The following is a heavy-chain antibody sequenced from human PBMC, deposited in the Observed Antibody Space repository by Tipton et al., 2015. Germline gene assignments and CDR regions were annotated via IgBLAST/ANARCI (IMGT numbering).Heavy chain of an antibody. J-gene: IGHJ4*02. CDR3: ACQDYDSLTRDYQTVDY. D-gene: IGHD3-9*01. V-gene: IGHV4-39*07. CDR2: ISHSGNT. CDR1: GDSISTTNYY. Sequence: TLSLTCTVSGDSISTTNYYWGWIRQPPGKGLEWIGSISHSGNTYYNPSLKSRVTMSRGTSKNQFSLKLTSVTAADTAVYYCACQDYDSLTRDYQTVDYWGQGTLVTVSS.